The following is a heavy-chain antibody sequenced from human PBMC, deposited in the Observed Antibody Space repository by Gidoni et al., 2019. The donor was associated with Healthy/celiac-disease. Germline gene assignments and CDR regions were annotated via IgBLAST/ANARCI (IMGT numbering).Heavy chain of an antibody. CDR1: GGSISSGGYY. V-gene: IGHV4-31*03. D-gene: IGHD2-15*01. J-gene: IGHJ5*02. CDR2: IYYSGST. CDR3: AREVECGGGSCYGFDP. Sequence: QVQLQESGPGLVKPSQTLSLTCTVSGGSISSGGYYWSWIRQHPGKGLEWIGYIYYSGSTYYNPSLKSRVTISVDTSKNQFSLKLSSVTAADTAVYYCAREVECGGGSCYGFDPWGQGTLVTVSS.